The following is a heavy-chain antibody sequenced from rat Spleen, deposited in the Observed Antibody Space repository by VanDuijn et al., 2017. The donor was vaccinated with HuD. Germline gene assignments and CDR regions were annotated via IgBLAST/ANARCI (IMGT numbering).Heavy chain of an antibody. Sequence: EVQLAESGGGLVQPGRSLKLSCAASGFTFSDYYMAWVRQAPTKGLEWVATITYDGRSTYYRDSVKDRFTISRDNAKSTLYLQMDSLRSEDTATYYCATRQGFWGQGVMVTVSS. D-gene: IGHD4-4*01. CDR1: GFTFSDYY. CDR3: ATRQGF. J-gene: IGHJ2*01. V-gene: IGHV5-7*01. CDR2: ITYDGRST.